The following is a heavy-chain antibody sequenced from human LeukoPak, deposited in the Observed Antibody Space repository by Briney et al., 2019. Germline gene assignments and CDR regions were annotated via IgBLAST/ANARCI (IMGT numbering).Heavy chain of an antibody. CDR1: GGTFSSYA. J-gene: IGHJ4*02. Sequence: ASVKVSCKASGGTFSSYAISWVRQAPGQGLEWMGGIIPIFGTANYAQKFQGRVTITADKSTSTAYMELSSPRSEDTAVYYCAREGGRRYGSGSDFDYWGQGTLVTVSS. CDR2: IIPIFGTA. V-gene: IGHV1-69*06. CDR3: AREGGRRYGSGSDFDY. D-gene: IGHD3-10*01.